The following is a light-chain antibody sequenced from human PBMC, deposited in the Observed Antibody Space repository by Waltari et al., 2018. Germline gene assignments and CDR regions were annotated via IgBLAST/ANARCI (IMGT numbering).Light chain of an antibody. Sequence: QSAPTQPPSVSASPGQSVTISCTATSSDVSGSKYVSWYQHHPGKAPKLLIYGVTNRPSGVSDRFSGSKSGNTASLTISGLQAEDEADYYCCSFTTNYIWVFGGGTRLTVL. V-gene: IGLV2-14*03. J-gene: IGLJ3*02. CDR1: SSDVSGSKY. CDR2: GVT. CDR3: CSFTTNYIWV.